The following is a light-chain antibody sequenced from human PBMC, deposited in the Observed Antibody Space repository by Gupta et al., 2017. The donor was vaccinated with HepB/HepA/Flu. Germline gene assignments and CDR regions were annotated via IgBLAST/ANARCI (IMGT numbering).Light chain of an antibody. CDR3: QHYDSSHPRGT. J-gene: IGKJ3*01. V-gene: IGKV3-20*01. CDR1: QSVNSKY. CDR2: GAA. Sequence: EIVFTQSPGTLSLSPGERATLSCRASQSVNSKYLAWYQQKPGQAPRLLIYGAASRANVIPDRFSGSGSGTVFTLIISRLDPEDFEVYYCQHYDSSHPRGTFGPGTKVDIK.